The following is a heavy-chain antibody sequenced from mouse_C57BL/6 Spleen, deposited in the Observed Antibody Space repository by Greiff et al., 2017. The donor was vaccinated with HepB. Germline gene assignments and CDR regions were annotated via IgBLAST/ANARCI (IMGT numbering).Heavy chain of an antibody. CDR1: GYTFTSYW. CDR2: IYPGNSDT. Sequence: EVQLQQSGTVLARPGASVKMSCKTSGYTFTSYWMHWVKQRPGQGLEWIGAIYPGNSDTSYNQKFKGKAKLTAVTSASTAYMELSSLTNEDSAVYYCTLHYYGSSYWYFDVWGTGTTVTVSS. D-gene: IGHD1-1*01. CDR3: TLHYYGSSYWYFDV. V-gene: IGHV1-5*01. J-gene: IGHJ1*03.